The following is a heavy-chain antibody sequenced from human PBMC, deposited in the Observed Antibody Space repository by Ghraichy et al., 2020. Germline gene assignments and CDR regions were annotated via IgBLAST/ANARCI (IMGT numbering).Heavy chain of an antibody. Sequence: GGSLRLSCAASGFSFSSYEMNWVRQAPGKGLEWVSYISPSDNTIYYADSVKGRFTISRDNAKNSLYLQMNSLRAEDTAVYYCARDRFPDYWGQGTLVTVSS. CDR1: GFSFSSYE. J-gene: IGHJ4*02. V-gene: IGHV3-48*03. D-gene: IGHD3-3*01. CDR2: ISPSDNTI. CDR3: ARDRFPDY.